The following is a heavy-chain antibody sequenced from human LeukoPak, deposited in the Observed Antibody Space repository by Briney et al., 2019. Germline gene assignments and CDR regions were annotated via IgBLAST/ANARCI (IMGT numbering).Heavy chain of an antibody. D-gene: IGHD3-22*01. CDR1: GFTFSNYG. J-gene: IGHJ4*02. CDR3: ARGGYDSSGYRDFDY. CDR2: LSSSGGST. Sequence: GGSLRLSCAASGFTFSNYGMNWVRQAPGKGLEWVSALSSSGGSTYYADSVKGRFTISRDNSKNTLYLQMNSLRAEDTAVYYCARGGYDSSGYRDFDYWGQGTLVTVSS. V-gene: IGHV3-23*01.